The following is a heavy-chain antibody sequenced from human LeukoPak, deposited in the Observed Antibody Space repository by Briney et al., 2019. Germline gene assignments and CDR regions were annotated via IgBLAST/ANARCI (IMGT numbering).Heavy chain of an antibody. V-gene: IGHV1-18*01. Sequence: GASVKVSCKASGYTFTSYGISWVRQAPGQGLEWMGWISAYNGNTNYAQKLQGRVTMTTDTSTSTAYMELRSLRSDDTAVYYCARDGVVVVVAATPGNAFDIWGQGTMVTVSS. CDR1: GYTFTSYG. J-gene: IGHJ3*02. CDR3: ARDGVVVVVAATPGNAFDI. CDR2: ISAYNGNT. D-gene: IGHD2-15*01.